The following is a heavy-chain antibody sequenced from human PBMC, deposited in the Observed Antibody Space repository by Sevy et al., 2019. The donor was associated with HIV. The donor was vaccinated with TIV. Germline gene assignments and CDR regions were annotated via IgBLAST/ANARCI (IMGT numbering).Heavy chain of an antibody. V-gene: IGHV3-33*01. CDR3: ARGYRAYDENSVGH. D-gene: IGHD5-12*01. CDR2: IWYDGNER. Sequence: GGSLRLSCRVSGFTFSNYGMHWVRQAPGKGLEWVALIWYDGNERFYADSVKGRFTISRDNSKNTMYLQMNSLRGEDTAIYYCARGYRAYDENSVGHWGQGTLVTVSS. CDR1: GFTFSNYG. J-gene: IGHJ4*02.